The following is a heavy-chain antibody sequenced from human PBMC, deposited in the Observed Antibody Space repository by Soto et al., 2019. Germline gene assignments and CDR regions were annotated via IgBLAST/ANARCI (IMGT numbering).Heavy chain of an antibody. CDR2: IYPGDSDT. D-gene: IGHD3-3*01. Sequence: GESLKISCKGSGYSFTSYWIGWVRQMPGKGLEWMGIIYPGDSDTRYSPSFQGQVTISADKSISTAYLQWSSLKASDTAMYYCARSGGGDTYYDFWSGYFDPRGGMYVWGQGTTVTVSS. J-gene: IGHJ6*02. CDR3: ARSGGGDTYYDFWSGYFDPRGGMYV. CDR1: GYSFTSYW. V-gene: IGHV5-51*01.